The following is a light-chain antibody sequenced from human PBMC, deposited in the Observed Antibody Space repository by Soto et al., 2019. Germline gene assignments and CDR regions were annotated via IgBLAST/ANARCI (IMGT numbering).Light chain of an antibody. J-gene: IGKJ1*01. CDR1: QNVIYN. CDR3: QQYGGWPRT. Sequence: EIVLTQSPATLYLSPGGRATLSCRASQNVIYNLAWYQQKPGQAPSLPVYGATTRATDAPPRFRGSGSGTEFSLTISSLQSEDFATYYCQQYGGWPRTFGQGSRVEIK. V-gene: IGKV3-15*01. CDR2: GAT.